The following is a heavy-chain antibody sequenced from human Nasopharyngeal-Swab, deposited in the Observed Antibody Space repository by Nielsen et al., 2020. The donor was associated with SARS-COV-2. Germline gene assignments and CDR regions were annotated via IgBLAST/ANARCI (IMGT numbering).Heavy chain of an antibody. D-gene: IGHD6-13*01. CDR3: ASRGASADPSTRDLPFSRRTFDL. J-gene: IGHJ2*01. V-gene: IGHV3-53*01. CDR1: GFSGSGNTY. CDR2: IHADGNT. Sequence: GGSLRLSCAASGFSGSGNTYMSWVRQAPGKGLEWVSTIHADGNTYYADSVRGRFTSSRDNSKNTVSLQMNSLRAEDTAVYYCASRGASADPSTRDLPFSRRTFDLWGRGTLVTVSS.